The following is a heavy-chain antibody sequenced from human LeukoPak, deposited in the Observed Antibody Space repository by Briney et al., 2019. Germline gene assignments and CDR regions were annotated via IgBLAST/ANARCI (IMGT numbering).Heavy chain of an antibody. J-gene: IGHJ6*02. CDR2: IYYSGST. CDR1: GGSISSSSYY. V-gene: IGHV4-39*01. CDR3: ASEGAYYDILTGYYIYGMDV. D-gene: IGHD3-9*01. Sequence: SETLSLTCTVSGGSISSSSYYWGWIRQPPGKGLEWIGSIYYSGSTYYNPSLTSRVTISVDTSKNQFSLKLSSVTAADTDVYYCASEGAYYDILTGYYIYGMDVWGQGTTVTVSS.